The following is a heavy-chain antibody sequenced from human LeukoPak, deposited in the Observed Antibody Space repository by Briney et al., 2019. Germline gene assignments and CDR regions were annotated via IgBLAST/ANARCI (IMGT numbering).Heavy chain of an antibody. Sequence: SETLSLTCTVSGCSISSSSYYWGWIRQPPGKGLEWIGSIYYSGSTYYNPSLKSRVTISVDTSKNQFSLKLSSVTAADTAVYYCARNEASELGGARELELHFDYWGKGTLVTVCS. D-gene: IGHD1-7*01. V-gene: IGHV4-39*01. CDR2: IYYSGST. CDR3: ARNEASELGGARELELHFDY. CDR1: GCSISSSSYY. J-gene: IGHJ4*02.